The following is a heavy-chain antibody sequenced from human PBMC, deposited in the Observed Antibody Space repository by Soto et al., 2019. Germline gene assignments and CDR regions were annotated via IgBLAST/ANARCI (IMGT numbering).Heavy chain of an antibody. CDR2: ISYDGSDK. V-gene: IGHV3-30*03. Sequence: QVQLVESGGGVVQPGRSLRLSCAASGFPFTSYGMHWVREGPDKGLEWVAIISYDGSDKYYADSVKGRFTISRDNSKNTLYLPMNSLRPEDPALYYWCGGQYHFGYRGQGTLGIGSS. D-gene: IGHD2-2*01. J-gene: IGHJ4*02. CDR3: CGGQYHFGY. CDR1: GFPFTSYG.